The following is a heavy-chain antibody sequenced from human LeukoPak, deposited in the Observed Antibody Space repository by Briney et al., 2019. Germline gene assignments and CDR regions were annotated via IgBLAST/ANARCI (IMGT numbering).Heavy chain of an antibody. V-gene: IGHV1-2*02. D-gene: IGHD2-8*02. J-gene: IGHJ2*01. CDR2: INPNSGGT. Sequence: ASVKVSCKASGYTFTGYYMHWVRQAPGQGLEWMGWINPNSGGTNYAQKFQGRVTMTRDTSISTAYMELSRLRSDDTAVYYCARDSGLLSEYFDLWGRGTLVTVSS. CDR1: GYTFTGYY. CDR3: ARDSGLLSEYFDL.